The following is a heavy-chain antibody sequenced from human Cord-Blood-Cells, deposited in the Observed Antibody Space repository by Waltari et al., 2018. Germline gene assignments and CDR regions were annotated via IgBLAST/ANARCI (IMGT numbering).Heavy chain of an antibody. CDR2: FEPEDVET. D-gene: IGHD3-10*01. CDR3: ATSPTTIARYGSGSYYNY. J-gene: IGHJ4*02. V-gene: IGHV1-24*01. Sequence: QVQLVQSGAEVKKPGASVKVSCKVSGYTLTELSMHWVRQAPGKGLEWIGGFEPEDVETSYAQKFQCRVTMTEDTSTDTAYMELSSLRSEDTAVYYCATSPTTIARYGSGSYYNYWGQGTLVTVSS. CDR1: GYTLTELS.